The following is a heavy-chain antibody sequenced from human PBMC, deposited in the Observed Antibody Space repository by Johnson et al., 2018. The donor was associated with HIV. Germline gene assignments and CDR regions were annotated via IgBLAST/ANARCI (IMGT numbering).Heavy chain of an antibody. Sequence: QVQLVESGGGLVKPGGSLRLSCTISGFSFSDYYMSWFRQAPGKGLEWLSYISVTGSVIYYADSVKGRFIISRDNAKNSLYLQMNRLRVEDTALYYCARMTTTVSHHDAFDIRGQGTMVTVSS. CDR3: ARMTTTVSHHDAFDI. CDR1: GFSFSDYY. J-gene: IGHJ3*02. V-gene: IGHV3-11*01. D-gene: IGHD4-17*01. CDR2: ISVTGSVI.